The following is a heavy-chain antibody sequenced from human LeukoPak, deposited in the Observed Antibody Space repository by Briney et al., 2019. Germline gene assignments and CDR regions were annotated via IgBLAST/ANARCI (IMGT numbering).Heavy chain of an antibody. J-gene: IGHJ4*02. CDR1: GFSLSTSGVG. CDR2: IYWNDDK. Sequence: SGPTLVNPTQTLTLTCTFSGFSLSTSGVGVGWIRQPPGKALEWLALIYWNDDKRHSPSLKSRLTITKDTSKNQVVLTMTNMDPVDTATYYCAHRPPYYGSGSYYPNLFDYWGQGTLVTVSS. CDR3: AHRPPYYGSGSYYPNLFDY. V-gene: IGHV2-5*01. D-gene: IGHD3-10*01.